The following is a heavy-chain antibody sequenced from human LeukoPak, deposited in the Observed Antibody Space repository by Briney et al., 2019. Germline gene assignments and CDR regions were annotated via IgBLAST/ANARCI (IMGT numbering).Heavy chain of an antibody. Sequence: PGGSLRLSCAASGFTLSNYSMNGVRHAPARGRECVSVIWYYVSQKYYTDSARGLFTISRHNSRNTLYLQMNSLRAEDTAVYSCPRGDGETQGLDYWGQGTLVAVSS. CDR1: GFTLSNYS. D-gene: IGHD7-27*01. CDR2: IWYYVSQK. J-gene: IGHJ4*02. CDR3: PRGDGETQGLDY. V-gene: IGHV3-33*01.